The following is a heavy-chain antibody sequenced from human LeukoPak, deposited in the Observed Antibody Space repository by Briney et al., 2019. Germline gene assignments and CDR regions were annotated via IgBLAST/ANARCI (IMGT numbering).Heavy chain of an antibody. Sequence: SETLSLTCTVSGGSISSSSYYWGWIRQPPGKGLEWIGSIYYSGSTYYNPSLKSRVTISVDTSKNQFSLKLSSVTAADTAVYYCARGHSGSYPMGIDYWGQGTLVTVSS. CDR1: GGSISSSSYY. V-gene: IGHV4-39*01. J-gene: IGHJ4*02. CDR3: ARGHSGSYPMGIDY. CDR2: IYYSGST. D-gene: IGHD1-26*01.